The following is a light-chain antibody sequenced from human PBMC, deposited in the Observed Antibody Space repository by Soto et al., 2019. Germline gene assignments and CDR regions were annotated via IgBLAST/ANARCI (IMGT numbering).Light chain of an antibody. CDR3: ASYTTTFSWV. V-gene: IGLV2-14*01. CDR2: EVS. Sequence: SALTQPASVSGSPGQSITISCSGSSSDVGRYNYVSWYQHHPGKAPKLMIYEVSYRPSGVSHRFSGSKSGNTASLTISGLQAEDEADYHCASYTTTFSWVFGGGTKLTVL. J-gene: IGLJ3*02. CDR1: SSDVGRYNY.